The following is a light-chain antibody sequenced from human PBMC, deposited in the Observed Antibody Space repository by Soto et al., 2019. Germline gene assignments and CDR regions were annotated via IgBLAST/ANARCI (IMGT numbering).Light chain of an antibody. CDR3: EAWDDSLNAYV. CDR1: SSSIGSNA. Sequence: QSVLTQPPSASGAPGQWVSISCSGSSSSIGSNAVNWYQQLPGTAPKLLIYSNNQRPSGVPARFSGSKSGTSASLAISGLQSEDEADFYCEAWDDSLNAYVFGTGTKVT. CDR2: SNN. J-gene: IGLJ1*01. V-gene: IGLV1-44*01.